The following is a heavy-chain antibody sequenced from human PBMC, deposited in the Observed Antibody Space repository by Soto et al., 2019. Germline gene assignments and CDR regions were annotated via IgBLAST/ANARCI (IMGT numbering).Heavy chain of an antibody. CDR2: ISGSGGST. J-gene: IGHJ4*02. V-gene: IGHV3-23*01. Sequence: EVQLLESGGGLVQPGGSLRLSCAASGFTFSSYAMSWVRQAPGKGLEWVSAISGSGGSTYYADSVKGRFTISRDNSKNTLYLQMNSLRAEDTAVYCCAKASLSCGGDCYSNFDYWGQGTLVTVSS. CDR3: AKASLSCGGDCYSNFDY. CDR1: GFTFSSYA. D-gene: IGHD2-21*02.